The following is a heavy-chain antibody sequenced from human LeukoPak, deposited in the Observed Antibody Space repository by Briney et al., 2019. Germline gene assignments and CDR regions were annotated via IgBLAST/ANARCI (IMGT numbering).Heavy chain of an antibody. CDR3: AREHELEMAPYYFDY. CDR2: INPNSGGT. D-gene: IGHD5-24*01. CDR1: GYTFTGYY. J-gene: IGHJ4*02. V-gene: IGHV1-2*02. Sequence: ASVKVSCKASGYTFTGYYMHWVRQAPGQGLEWMGWINPNSGGTNYAQKFQGRVTMTRDTSISTAYMELSRLRSDDTAVYYCAREHELEMAPYYFDYWGQGTLVTVSS.